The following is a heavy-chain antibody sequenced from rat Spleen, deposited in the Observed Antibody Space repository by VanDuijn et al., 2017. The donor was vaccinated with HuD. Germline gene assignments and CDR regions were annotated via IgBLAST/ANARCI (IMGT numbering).Heavy chain of an antibody. Sequence: EVQLVESGGDLVQPGRSLKLSCAASGFTFSNYYMAWVRQAPTKGLEWVATISYDGSSTYYRDSVKGRFTISRDNAKGTLYLQMDSLRSEDTATYYCARQSWPYYCDYWGQGVMVTVSS. J-gene: IGHJ2*01. CDR2: ISYDGSST. CDR1: GFTFSNYY. CDR3: ARQSWPYYCDY. V-gene: IGHV5-29*01.